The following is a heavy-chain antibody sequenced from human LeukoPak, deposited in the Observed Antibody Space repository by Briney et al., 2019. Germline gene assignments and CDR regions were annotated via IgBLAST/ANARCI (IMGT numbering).Heavy chain of an antibody. D-gene: IGHD1-1*01. J-gene: IGHJ2*01. CDR3: AKPRAMTTGVGRYFDL. CDR2: VSGGGEDT. V-gene: IGHV3-23*01. CDR1: GFTFGSYA. Sequence: GGSLRLSCAASGFTFGSYAMSWIRQAPGKGLDWVSAVSGGGEDTYYPDSVKGQFTISRDNSKNTLYLQMNSLRVEDTAIYYCAKPRAMTTGVGRYFDLWGRGTLVTVSS.